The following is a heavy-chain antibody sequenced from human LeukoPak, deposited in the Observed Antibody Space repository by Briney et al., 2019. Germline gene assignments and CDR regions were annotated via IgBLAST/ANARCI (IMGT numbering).Heavy chain of an antibody. V-gene: IGHV1-69*04. CDR2: IIPLLGTP. J-gene: IGHJ4*02. Sequence: ASVKVSCKTSGGTFSSFAVSWVRQAPGGGLEWMGRIIPLLGTPNYAQKFQGRVTITADKATTTVYLEVGSLRSEDTATYYCAREESQYYYDGSGYALAYWGQGTLVTVSS. D-gene: IGHD3-22*01. CDR3: AREESQYYYDGSGYALAY. CDR1: GGTFSSFA.